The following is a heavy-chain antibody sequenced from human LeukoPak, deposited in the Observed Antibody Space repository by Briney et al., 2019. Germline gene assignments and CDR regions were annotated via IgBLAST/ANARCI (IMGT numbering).Heavy chain of an antibody. CDR2: IYYSGST. V-gene: IGHV4-39*01. CDR3: ARRVYVAQWLEGHDAFDI. D-gene: IGHD6-19*01. Sequence: SETLSLTCTVSGGSISSSSYYWGWIRQRPGKGLEWIGSIYYSGSTYYNPSLKSRVTISVDTSKNQFSLKLSSVTAADTAVYYCARRVYVAQWLEGHDAFDIWGQGTMVTVSS. J-gene: IGHJ3*02. CDR1: GGSISSSSYY.